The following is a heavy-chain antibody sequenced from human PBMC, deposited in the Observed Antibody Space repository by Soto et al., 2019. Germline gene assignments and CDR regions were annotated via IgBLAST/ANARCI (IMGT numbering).Heavy chain of an antibody. D-gene: IGHD6-19*01. CDR1: GFTFSSYS. CDR2: ISSSSSYI. CDR3: ASISSGWYGDWFDR. V-gene: IGHV3-21*01. J-gene: IGHJ5*02. Sequence: EVQLVESGGGLVKPGGSLRLSCAASGFTFSSYSMNWVRQAPGKGLEWVSSISSSSSYIYYADSVKGRFTISRDNAKNSLYLQMNSLRAEDTAVYYCASISSGWYGDWFDRWGQGTLVTVSS.